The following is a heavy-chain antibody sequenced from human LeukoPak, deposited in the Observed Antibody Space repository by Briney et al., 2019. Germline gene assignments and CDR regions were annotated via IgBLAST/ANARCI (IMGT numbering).Heavy chain of an antibody. V-gene: IGHV3-30*02. CDR3: TKEEQQLWFFDY. Sequence: GGSLRLSCAASGFTFSSNGMHCVRQAPGKGLEWVAFIRYDGNNQYYADSVKGRFTISRDNSKNTLYLQMNSLRAEDTAVYYCTKEEQQLWFFDYWGQGTLVTVSS. D-gene: IGHD5-18*01. CDR1: GFTFSSNG. CDR2: IRYDGNNQ. J-gene: IGHJ4*02.